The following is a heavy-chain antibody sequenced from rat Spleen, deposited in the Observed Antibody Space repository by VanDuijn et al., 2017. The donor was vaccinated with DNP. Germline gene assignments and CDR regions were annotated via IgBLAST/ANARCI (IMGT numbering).Heavy chain of an antibody. V-gene: IGHV5-31*01. CDR3: ATQTYEAMDA. CDR2: ITSSGGST. J-gene: IGHJ4*01. D-gene: IGHD1-7*01. CDR1: GFTFNKYW. Sequence: EVQLVESGGDLVQPGRSLKLSCVASGFTFNKYWMTWIRQVPGKGLEWVAAITSSGGSTYYPDSVKGRFTISRDNAKNTLYLQMDSLRSEDTATYYCATQTYEAMDAWGQGTSVTVSS.